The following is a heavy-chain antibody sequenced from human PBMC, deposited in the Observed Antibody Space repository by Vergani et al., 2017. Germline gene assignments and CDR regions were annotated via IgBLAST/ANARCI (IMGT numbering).Heavy chain of an antibody. D-gene: IGHD1-14*01. CDR2: IDRTGRT. V-gene: IGHV4-38-2*02. Sequence: QVQLQESGPRLVKPSETLSLLCSVSGYSLSSGYFWGWLRQSPGKGLGWLGTIDRTGRTHLSPSLKSRLTISVDTTKNQFSLRLTSATAADTAVYFLARDGMSPAEIDPKNAFHVWGEGTRVSV. CDR3: ARDGMSPAEIDPKNAFHV. J-gene: IGHJ3*01. CDR1: GYSLSSGYF.